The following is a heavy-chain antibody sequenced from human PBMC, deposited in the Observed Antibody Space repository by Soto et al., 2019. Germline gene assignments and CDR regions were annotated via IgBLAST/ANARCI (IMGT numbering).Heavy chain of an antibody. V-gene: IGHV1-18*01. CDR1: GYTFTSYG. CDR3: ARDLTMIVVVNPREYYFDY. J-gene: IGHJ4*02. Sequence: ASVKVSCKASGYTFTSYGISWVRQAPGQGLEWMGWISAYNGNTNYAQKLQGRVTMTTDTSTSTAYMELRSLRSDDTAVYYCARDLTMIVVVNPREYYFDYWGQGTLVT. CDR2: ISAYNGNT. D-gene: IGHD3-22*01.